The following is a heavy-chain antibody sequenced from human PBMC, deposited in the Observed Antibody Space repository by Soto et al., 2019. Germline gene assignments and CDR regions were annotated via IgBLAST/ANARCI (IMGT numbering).Heavy chain of an antibody. D-gene: IGHD2-2*01. Sequence: SVKVSCKASGGTFSSYAISWVRQAPGQGLEWMGGIIPIFGTANYAQKFQGRVTITADESTSTAYMELSSLRSEDTAVYYCARHIVVVPAATSYYYYGMDVWGQGTTLTVSS. CDR2: IIPIFGTA. V-gene: IGHV1-69*13. CDR1: GGTFSSYA. CDR3: ARHIVVVPAATSYYYYGMDV. J-gene: IGHJ6*02.